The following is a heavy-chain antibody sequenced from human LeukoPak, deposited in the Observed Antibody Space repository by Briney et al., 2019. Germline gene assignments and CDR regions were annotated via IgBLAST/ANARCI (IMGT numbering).Heavy chain of an antibody. D-gene: IGHD3-10*01. J-gene: IGHJ6*02. CDR2: ISSSGSTI. CDR3: AKDLFSGSYSFYFYGLDL. CDR1: GFTFSDYY. Sequence: GGSLGLSCAASGFTFSDYYMSWIRQAPGKGLEWVSYISSSGSTIYYADSVKGRFTISRDNSKNTVYLQMNSLRAEDTAVYYCAKDLFSGSYSFYFYGLDLWGLGTTVTVSS. V-gene: IGHV3-11*01.